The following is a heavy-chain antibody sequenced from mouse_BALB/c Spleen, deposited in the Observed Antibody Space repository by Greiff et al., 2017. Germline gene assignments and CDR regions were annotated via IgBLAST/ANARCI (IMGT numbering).Heavy chain of an antibody. D-gene: IGHD4-1*01. CDR1: GFTIKDTY. CDR3: ARSGTGHFDY. J-gene: IGHJ2*01. Sequence: EVQLQQSGAELVKPGASVKLSCTASGFTIKDTYMHWVKQRPEQGLEWIGRIDPANGNTKYDPKFQDKATLTADKSSSTAYMQLSSLTSEDSAVYYCARSGTGHFDYWGQGTTLTVSS. CDR2: IDPANGNT. V-gene: IGHV14-3*02.